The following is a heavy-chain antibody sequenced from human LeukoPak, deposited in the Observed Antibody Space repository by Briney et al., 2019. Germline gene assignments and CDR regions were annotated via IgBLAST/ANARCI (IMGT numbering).Heavy chain of an antibody. CDR2: SYYSGST. CDR3: ARDRLRGVYFDY. D-gene: IGHD3-10*01. CDR1: GGSISSYY. J-gene: IGHJ4*02. Sequence: SETLSLTCTGSGGSISSYYWSWIRQPPGKGLAWIGYSYYSGSTHYNPSLKSRVTISVDTSKNQFSLKLSSVTAADTAVYYCARDRLRGVYFDYWGQGTLVTVSS. V-gene: IGHV4-59*01.